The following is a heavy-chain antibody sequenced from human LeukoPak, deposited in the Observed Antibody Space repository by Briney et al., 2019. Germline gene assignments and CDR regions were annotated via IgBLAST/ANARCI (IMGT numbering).Heavy chain of an antibody. V-gene: IGHV3-21*01. CDR1: GFTFSSYS. D-gene: IGHD2-21*01. J-gene: IGHJ4*02. CDR3: ASNPRWGGQKGSFDY. CDR2: ISSSSSYI. Sequence: GGSLRLSCAASGFTFSSYSMNCVREAPREGRERVSPISSSSSYIYYADSVKGRFTISRDNAKNSLYLQMNSLRAEDTAVYYCASNPRWGGQKGSFDYWGQGTLVTVSS.